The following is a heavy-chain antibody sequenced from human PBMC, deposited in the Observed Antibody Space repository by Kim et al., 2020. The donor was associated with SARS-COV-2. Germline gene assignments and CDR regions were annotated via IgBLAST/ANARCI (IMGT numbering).Heavy chain of an antibody. CDR1: GFSFTGYW. V-gene: IGHV5-10-1*01. CDR2: IDPSDSHT. D-gene: IGHD5-12*01. J-gene: IGHJ4*02. CDR3: ARQHRDGYNYYFVY. Sequence: GESLKIYCEGSGFSFTGYWITWVRRLPGKGLEWMGRIDPSDSHTNYSPSFQGHVVLSVYKSISSAHLQWTSLKASDTAIYFCARQHRDGYNYYFVYWGQGTRVTVSS.